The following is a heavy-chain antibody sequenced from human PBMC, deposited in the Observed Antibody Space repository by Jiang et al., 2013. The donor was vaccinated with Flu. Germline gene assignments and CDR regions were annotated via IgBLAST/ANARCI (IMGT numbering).Heavy chain of an antibody. D-gene: IGHD6-6*01. V-gene: IGHV3-74*01. Sequence: LVWVSRINTDGSSTTYADSVKGRFTISRDNAKNTLYLQINNLRAEDTAVYYCVGFSSSWYGMAVWGQGTTVTVSS. J-gene: IGHJ6*01. CDR2: INTDGSST. CDR3: VGFSSSWYGMAV.